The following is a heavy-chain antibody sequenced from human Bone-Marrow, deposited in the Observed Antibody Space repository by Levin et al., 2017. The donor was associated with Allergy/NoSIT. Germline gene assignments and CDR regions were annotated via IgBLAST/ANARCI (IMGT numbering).Heavy chain of an antibody. V-gene: IGHV2-70*13. D-gene: IGHD3-3*01. J-gene: IGHJ4*02. Sequence: ASGPTLVKPTQTLTLTCTFSGFSLSSTGMCMTWVRQPPGKALEWLALIDWDEDTYYNTSLKTRLTISKDPSKDQVVLKLTNVDPTDTATYFCARNYYTSGWFDFWGPGTLVTVSS. CDR3: ARNYYTSGWFDF. CDR2: IDWDEDT. CDR1: GFSLSSTGMC.